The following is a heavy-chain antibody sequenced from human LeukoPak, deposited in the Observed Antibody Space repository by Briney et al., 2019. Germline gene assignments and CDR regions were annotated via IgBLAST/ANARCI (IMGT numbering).Heavy chain of an antibody. CDR1: GYTFTGYY. Sequence: RASVKVSCKASGYTFTGYYMHWVRQAPGQGLEWMGGIIPIFGTANYAQKFQGRVTITADESTSTAYMELSSLRSEDTAVYFCASAPRYSSSWPNNWFDPWGQGTLVTVSS. J-gene: IGHJ5*02. CDR3: ASAPRYSSSWPNNWFDP. V-gene: IGHV1-69*13. D-gene: IGHD6-13*01. CDR2: IIPIFGTA.